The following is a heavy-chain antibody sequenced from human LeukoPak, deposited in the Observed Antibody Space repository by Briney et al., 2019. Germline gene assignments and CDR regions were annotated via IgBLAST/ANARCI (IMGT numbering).Heavy chain of an antibody. CDR2: IYYSGST. V-gene: IGHV4-61*08. CDR1: GGSISSGGYH. Sequence: SETLSLTCTVSGGSISSGGYHWSWIRQPPGKGLEWIGYIYYSGSTNYNPSLKSRVTISVDTSKNQFSLILSSVTTADTAVYYCARRGGDYFAFDIWGQGTMVTISS. D-gene: IGHD4-17*01. J-gene: IGHJ3*02. CDR3: ARRGGDYFAFDI.